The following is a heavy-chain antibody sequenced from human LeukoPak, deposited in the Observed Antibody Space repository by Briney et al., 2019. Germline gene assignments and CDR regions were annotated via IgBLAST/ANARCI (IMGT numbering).Heavy chain of an antibody. Sequence: SQTLSLTCTVSGGSISSGGYYWSWIRQPPGKGLEWIGSIYYSGSTYYNPSLKSRVTISVDTSKNQFSLKLSSVTAADTAVYYCARQESSTSHDAFDIWGQGTMVTVSS. J-gene: IGHJ3*02. V-gene: IGHV4-39*01. CDR3: ARQESSTSHDAFDI. CDR2: IYYSGST. D-gene: IGHD2-2*01. CDR1: GGSISSGGYY.